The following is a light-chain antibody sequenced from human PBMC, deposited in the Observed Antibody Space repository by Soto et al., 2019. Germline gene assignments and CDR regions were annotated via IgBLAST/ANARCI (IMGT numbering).Light chain of an antibody. CDR3: QQRSNWPLT. J-gene: IGKJ4*01. V-gene: IGKV3-11*01. CDR2: DAS. CDR1: QSVSSN. Sequence: EIVLTQSPATLSLSPGERAILSCRASQSVSSNLAWYQHKPGQAPRLLIYDASNRATGIAARFSGSGSGTDFPLTISRLEPEDFAVYYCQQRSNWPLTFGGGTKVEIK.